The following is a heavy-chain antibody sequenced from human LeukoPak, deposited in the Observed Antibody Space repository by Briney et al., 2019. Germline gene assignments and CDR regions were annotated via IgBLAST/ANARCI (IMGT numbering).Heavy chain of an antibody. D-gene: IGHD6-6*01. CDR1: GFTFSNYW. V-gene: IGHV3-7*01. J-gene: IGHJ4*02. Sequence: GGSLRLSCAASGFTFSNYWMGWVRQAPGKGLEWVANIKQDGSEKYYVDSVKGRFTISRDNAKNSLYLQMNSLRAEDTAVYYCASGQQLGYWGQGTLVTVSS. CDR2: IKQDGSEK. CDR3: ASGQQLGY.